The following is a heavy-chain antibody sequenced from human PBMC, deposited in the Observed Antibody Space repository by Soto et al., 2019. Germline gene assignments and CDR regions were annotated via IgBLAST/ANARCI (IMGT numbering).Heavy chain of an antibody. D-gene: IGHD3-10*01. Sequence: QVQLQESGPRLVKPLQTLSLTCTVSGDSINSGDYYWSWIRQPPGRGLEWVGYSFYSGITDYNPSLKSRMTISMDTSKNQFSLRLNSVTAADTAGYFCARWSGVGVAGMDVWGQGTTVSVSS. J-gene: IGHJ6*02. CDR1: GDSINSGDYY. CDR3: ARWSGVGVAGMDV. V-gene: IGHV4-30-4*01. CDR2: SFYSGIT.